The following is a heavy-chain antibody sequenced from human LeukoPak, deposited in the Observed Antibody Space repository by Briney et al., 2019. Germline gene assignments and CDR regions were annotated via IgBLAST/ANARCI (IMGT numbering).Heavy chain of an antibody. D-gene: IGHD1-26*01. V-gene: IGHV1-2*02. CDR2: INPDSGGT. CDR1: GYTFTGHY. Sequence: ASVKVSCKASGYTFTGHYMHWVRQAPGQGLEWMGWINPDSGGTNYAQKFQGRVTMTRDTSISTAYMELSRLRFDDTALYYGTRGGGGATAPSDYWGQGTLVTVSS. J-gene: IGHJ4*02. CDR3: TRGGGGATAPSDY.